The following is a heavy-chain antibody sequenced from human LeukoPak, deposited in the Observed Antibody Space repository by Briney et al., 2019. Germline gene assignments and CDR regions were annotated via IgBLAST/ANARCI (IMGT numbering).Heavy chain of an antibody. CDR2: IWSDGGER. D-gene: IGHD2-21*01. CDR3: VKDVQRGFDSLDH. Sequence: PGGSLRLSCATSGFRFSHHAMHWVRQAPGKGLEWVAVIWSDGGERYYADSVKGRFAISRDDSQKMVYLQMNSLRPEDTAVYYCVKDVQRGFDSLDHWGQGTLVAVSS. V-gene: IGHV3-33*06. J-gene: IGHJ4*02. CDR1: GFRFSHHA.